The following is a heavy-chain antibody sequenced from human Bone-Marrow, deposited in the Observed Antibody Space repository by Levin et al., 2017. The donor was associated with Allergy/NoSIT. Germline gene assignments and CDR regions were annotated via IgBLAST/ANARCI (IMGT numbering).Heavy chain of an antibody. CDR2: IWYDGSNK. Sequence: GGSLRLSCAASGFIFSTYGMHWVRQAPGKGLEWVAVIWYDGSNKYYADSVKGRFTISRDNSKNMLYLQINSLRAEDTAVYYCARASGPFDYWGQGTLVTVSS. CDR1: GFIFSTYG. CDR3: ARASGPFDY. V-gene: IGHV3-33*01. D-gene: IGHD5-12*01. J-gene: IGHJ4*02.